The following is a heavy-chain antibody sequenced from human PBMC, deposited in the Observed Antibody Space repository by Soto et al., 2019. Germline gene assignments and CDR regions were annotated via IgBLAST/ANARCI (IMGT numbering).Heavy chain of an antibody. CDR2: IYYSVST. V-gene: IGHV4-31*03. CDR1: GGSISRGGYY. D-gene: IGHD5-18*01. Sequence: SETLSLTCTVSGGSISRGGYYWSWIRQHPGKGLDWIGYIYYSVSTHYNPSLRSRVTISVDTYKNQFSLKLSSVTAADTAVYYCAREPDVDTAMGYYFDYWGQGTLVTVS. J-gene: IGHJ4*02. CDR3: AREPDVDTAMGYYFDY.